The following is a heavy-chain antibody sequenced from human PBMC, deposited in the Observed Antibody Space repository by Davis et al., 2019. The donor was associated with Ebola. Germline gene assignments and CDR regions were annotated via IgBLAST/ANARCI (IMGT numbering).Heavy chain of an antibody. D-gene: IGHD1-1*01. CDR1: GYSFTSYW. CDR2: INPSGGST. Sequence: GESLKISCKASGYSFTSYWIGWVRQAPGQGLEWMGIINPSGGSTSYAQKFQGRVTITADESTSTAYMELSSLRSEDTAVYYCARERYRAFDYWGQGTLVTVSS. V-gene: IGHV1-46*01. J-gene: IGHJ4*02. CDR3: ARERYRAFDY.